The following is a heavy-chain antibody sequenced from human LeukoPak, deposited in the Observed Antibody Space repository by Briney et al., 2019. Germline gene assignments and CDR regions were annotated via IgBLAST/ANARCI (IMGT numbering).Heavy chain of an antibody. J-gene: IGHJ6*03. Sequence: ASVKVSCKASGYTFTSYGISWVRQAPGQGLEWMGWISAYNGNTNYAQKLQGRVTMTTDTSTSTAYMELRSLRSDDTAVYYCAKIWVVVAATSPRRGAAYMDVWGKGTTVTVSS. D-gene: IGHD2-15*01. V-gene: IGHV1-18*01. CDR1: GYTFTSYG. CDR2: ISAYNGNT. CDR3: AKIWVVVAATSPRRGAAYMDV.